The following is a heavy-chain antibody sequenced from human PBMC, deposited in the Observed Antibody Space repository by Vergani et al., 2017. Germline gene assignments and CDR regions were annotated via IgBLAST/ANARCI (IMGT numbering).Heavy chain of an antibody. CDR1: GYTFTYRY. J-gene: IGHJ5*02. CDR2: ISAYNGNT. CDR3: ARDPVTIFGVAAYNWFDP. Sequence: QMQLVQSGAEVKKTGSSVKVSCKASGYTFTYRYLHWVRQAPGQALEWMGWISAYNGNTNYAQKLQGRVTMTTDTSTSTAYMELRSLRSDDTAVYYCARDPVTIFGVAAYNWFDPWGQGTLVTVSS. D-gene: IGHD3-3*01. V-gene: IGHV1-18*04.